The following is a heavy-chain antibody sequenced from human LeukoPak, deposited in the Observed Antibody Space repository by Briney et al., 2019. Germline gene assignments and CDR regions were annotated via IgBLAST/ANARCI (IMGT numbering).Heavy chain of an antibody. J-gene: IGHJ6*03. V-gene: IGHV3-30*02. D-gene: IGHD6-13*01. CDR1: GFTFSSYG. CDR2: IRYDGSNR. Sequence: GGSLRLSCGVSGFTFSSYGMHWVRQAPGKGLEWVAYIRYDGSNRHYADSVKGRFTISRDNSKNTLYLQMNSLRAEDTAVYYCAKPAGTAAGLLADYYYYMDVWGKGTTVTISS. CDR3: AKPAGTAAGLLADYYYYMDV.